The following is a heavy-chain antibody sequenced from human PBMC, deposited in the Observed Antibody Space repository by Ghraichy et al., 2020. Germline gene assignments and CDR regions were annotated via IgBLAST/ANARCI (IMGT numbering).Heavy chain of an antibody. CDR1: GFTFSSYG. CDR2: ISYDGSNK. V-gene: IGHV3-30*18. D-gene: IGHD4-17*01. CDR3: AKAPHGDYYYYYGMDV. J-gene: IGHJ6*02. Sequence: GGSLRLSCVASGFTFSSYGMHWVRQAPGKGLEWVAVISYDGSNKYYADSVKGRFTISRDNSKNTLYLQMNSLRAEDTAVYYCAKAPHGDYYYYYGMDVWGQGTTVTVSS.